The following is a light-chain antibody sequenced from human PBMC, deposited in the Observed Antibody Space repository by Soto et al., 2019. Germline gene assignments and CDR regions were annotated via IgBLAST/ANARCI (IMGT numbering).Light chain of an antibody. CDR3: QQLNSYLYT. J-gene: IGKJ2*01. V-gene: IGKV1-9*01. CDR2: AAS. CDR1: QDISSY. Sequence: DIQLTQSSSFLSASVGDRVTITCRASQDISSYLAWYQQRPGKAPKLLIYAASTLQSGVPSRFSGSGSGTEFTLTISSLQPEDFATYYCQQLNSYLYTFGQGTKLEIK.